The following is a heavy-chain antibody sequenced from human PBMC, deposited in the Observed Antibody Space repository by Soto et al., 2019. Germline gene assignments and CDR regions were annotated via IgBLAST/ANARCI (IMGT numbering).Heavy chain of an antibody. Sequence: XVKVSCKASGSTFSTYAISWVRQAPGQGLECMXGISHXFGTANYAQKXXGRVTITXXXSKSTAYMKLSSLRSEDTAVYYCELVVVTAAYWGQGTLVTASS. D-gene: IGHD2-21*02. J-gene: IGHJ4*02. CDR1: GSTFSTYA. CDR3: ELVVVTAAY. CDR2: ISHXFGTA. V-gene: IGHV1-69*13.